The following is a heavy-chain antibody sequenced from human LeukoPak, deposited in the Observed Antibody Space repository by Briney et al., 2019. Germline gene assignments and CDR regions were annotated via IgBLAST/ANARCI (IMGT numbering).Heavy chain of an antibody. CDR1: GGSISSHY. D-gene: IGHD2-2*01. V-gene: IGHV4-59*11. CDR2: IYYSGST. Sequence: SETLSLTCTVSGGSISSHYWSWIRQPPGMGLEWIGYIYYSGSTNYNPSLNSRVTIPVDTSKNQFSLKLTSMTAADTAVYYCARGHCSSTSCYRNWFDPWGQGTLVTVSS. CDR3: ARGHCSSTSCYRNWFDP. J-gene: IGHJ5*02.